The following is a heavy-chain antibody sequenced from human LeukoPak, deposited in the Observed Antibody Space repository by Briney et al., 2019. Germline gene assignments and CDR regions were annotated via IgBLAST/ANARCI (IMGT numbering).Heavy chain of an antibody. V-gene: IGHV1-2*04. J-gene: IGHJ3*02. CDR3: ARGTLLDYYDSSGYRDAFDI. CDR2: INPNSGGT. CDR1: GYTFTGYY. Sequence: ASVKVSCKASGYTFTGYYMHWVRQAPGQGLEWMGWINPNSGGTNYAQKFQGWVTMTRDTSISTAYMELSRLRSDDTAVYYCARGTLLDYYDSSGYRDAFDIWGQGTMVTVSS. D-gene: IGHD3-22*01.